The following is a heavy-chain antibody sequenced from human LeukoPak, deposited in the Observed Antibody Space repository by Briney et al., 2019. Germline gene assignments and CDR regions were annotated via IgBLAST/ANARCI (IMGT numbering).Heavy chain of an antibody. V-gene: IGHV4-59*01. CDR1: GGSISSYY. CDR3: GRETMVAIDC. Sequence: SETLSLTCTVSGGSISSYYWSWIRQPPGKGLEWIGYIYYSGSTNYNPSLKSRVTISVDTSKNQFSLKLSSVTAADTAVYYCGRETMVAIDCWGQGTLVTVSP. CDR2: IYYSGST. D-gene: IGHD4/OR15-4a*01. J-gene: IGHJ4*02.